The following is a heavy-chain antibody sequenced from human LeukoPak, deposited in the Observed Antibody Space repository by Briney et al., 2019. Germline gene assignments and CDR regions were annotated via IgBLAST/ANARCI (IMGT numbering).Heavy chain of an antibody. V-gene: IGHV1-69*04. J-gene: IGHJ4*02. CDR3: PRDRGGGGYCSSTSCYSFDY. D-gene: IGHD2-2*02. CDR1: GGTFSSYT. Sequence: SVKVSCKASGGTFSSYTISWVRQAPGQGLEWMGRIIPILGIANYAQKFQGRVTITADKSTSTAYMELSSLSSEDTAVYYWPRDRGGGGYCSSTSCYSFDYWGQGTLVTVSS. CDR2: IIPILGIA.